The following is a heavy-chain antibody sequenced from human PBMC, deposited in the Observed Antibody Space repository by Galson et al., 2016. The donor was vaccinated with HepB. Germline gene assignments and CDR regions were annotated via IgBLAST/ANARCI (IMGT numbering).Heavy chain of an antibody. V-gene: IGHV4-31*11. CDR1: GGSISSGGYY. D-gene: IGHD6-6*01. CDR3: ARVMSIAAHVSWFDP. J-gene: IGHJ5*02. CDR2: IYYIGST. Sequence: LSLTCAVSGGSISSGGYYWNWIRQHPGKGLEWIGYIYYIGSTYYNPSLKSRVIISVDTSKNQFYLKLRSVTAADTAVYYCARVMSIAAHVSWFDPWGQGTLVTVSS.